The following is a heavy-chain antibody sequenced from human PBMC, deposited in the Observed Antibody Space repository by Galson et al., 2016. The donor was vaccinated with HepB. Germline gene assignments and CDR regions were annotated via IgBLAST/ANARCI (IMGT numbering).Heavy chain of an antibody. CDR3: ARETGVTVLDY. J-gene: IGHJ4*02. CDR1: GFTFSGHW. Sequence: SLRLSCAASGFTFSGHWMSWVRQAPGKGLEWVAHMKEDGGEKWYVDSVKGRFTISRDNADNSLYLQMNSLRPEDTAVYYCARETGVTVLDYWGQGTLVAVSS. D-gene: IGHD3-10*01. V-gene: IGHV3-7*03. CDR2: MKEDGGEK.